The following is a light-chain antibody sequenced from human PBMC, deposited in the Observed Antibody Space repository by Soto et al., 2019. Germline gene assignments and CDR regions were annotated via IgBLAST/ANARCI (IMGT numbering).Light chain of an antibody. J-gene: IGLJ2*01. CDR2: GNN. CDR3: QSYGSSLRGLV. V-gene: IGLV1-40*01. Sequence: QSVLTQPPSVSGAPGQRVTISCTGSSSNIGAGYDVHWYQQLPGTAPKLLMYGNNIRPSGVPDRFSDSKSGTSASLAITGLQAEDEAAYFCQSYGSSLRGLVFGGGTKVTVL. CDR1: SSNIGAGYD.